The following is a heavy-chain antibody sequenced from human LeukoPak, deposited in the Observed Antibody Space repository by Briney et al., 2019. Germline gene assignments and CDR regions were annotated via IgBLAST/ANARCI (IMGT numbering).Heavy chain of an antibody. V-gene: IGHV3-30*04. CDR1: GFSFSSYP. CDR3: ARDPSYDSSGSLLIDY. D-gene: IGHD3-22*01. J-gene: IGHJ4*02. CDR2: ISYDGSNK. Sequence: GGSLRLSCAASGFSFSSYPLNWVRQAPGKGVEWVAVISYDGSNKYYADSVKGRFTISRDNSKNTLYLQMNSLRAEDTAVYYCARDPSYDSSGSLLIDYWGQGTLVTVSS.